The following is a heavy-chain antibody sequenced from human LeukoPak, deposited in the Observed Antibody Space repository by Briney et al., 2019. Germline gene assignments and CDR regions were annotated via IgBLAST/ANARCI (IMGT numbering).Heavy chain of an antibody. CDR3: AKDWNGNPGYYFDY. D-gene: IGHD1-1*01. Sequence: PGRSLRLSCAASGFTFDDYAMHWVRQAPGKGLEWASGISWNSGSIGYADSVKGRFTISRDNAKNSLYLQMNSLRAEDMALYYCAKDWNGNPGYYFDYWGQGTLVTVSS. V-gene: IGHV3-9*03. CDR2: ISWNSGSI. J-gene: IGHJ4*02. CDR1: GFTFDDYA.